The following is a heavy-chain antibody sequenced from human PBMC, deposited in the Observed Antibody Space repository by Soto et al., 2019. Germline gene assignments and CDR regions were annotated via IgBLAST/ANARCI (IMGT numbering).Heavy chain of an antibody. V-gene: IGHV3-74*01. D-gene: IGHD6-13*01. CDR2: ITGDGSTT. Sequence: EVQLVESGGGLVQPGGSLRLSCTVSGFTFSNYLMHWVRQAPGKGLVWVSRITGDGSTTNYADSVKGRFTMSRDNAKNTLYLQMNSLRAEDTAVYYCTRELAAGYRGQGTLVTVSS. CDR1: GFTFSNYL. CDR3: TRELAAGY. J-gene: IGHJ4*02.